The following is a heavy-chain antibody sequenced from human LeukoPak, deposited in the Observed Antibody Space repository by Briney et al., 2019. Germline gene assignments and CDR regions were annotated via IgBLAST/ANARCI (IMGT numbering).Heavy chain of an antibody. J-gene: IGHJ4*02. CDR2: INPNSGGT. D-gene: IGHD2-8*01. V-gene: IGHV1-2*02. CDR1: GYTFTGYY. CDR3: ASEGAYCTNGVCYDY. Sequence: ASVKVSCKASGYTFTGYYMHWVRQAPGQGLEWMGWINPNSGGTNYAQKFQGRVTMTRDTSISTAYMELSRLRSDDTAVYYCASEGAYCTNGVCYDYWGQGTLVTVSS.